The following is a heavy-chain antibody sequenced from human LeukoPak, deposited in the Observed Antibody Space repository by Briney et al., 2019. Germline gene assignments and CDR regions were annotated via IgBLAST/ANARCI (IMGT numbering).Heavy chain of an antibody. Sequence: PSETLSLTCTVSGGSISSGGYYWSWIRQHPGKGLEWIGYIYYSGSTYYNPSLKSRVTISVDTSKNQFSLKLSSVTAADTAVYYCASSSVAAAGTPYFDYWGQGTLVTVSS. CDR2: IYYSGST. J-gene: IGHJ4*02. V-gene: IGHV4-31*03. CDR1: GGSISSGGYY. CDR3: ASSSVAAAGTPYFDY. D-gene: IGHD6-13*01.